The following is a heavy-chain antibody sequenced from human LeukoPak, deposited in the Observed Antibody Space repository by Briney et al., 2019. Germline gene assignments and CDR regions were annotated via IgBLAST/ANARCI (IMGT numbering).Heavy chain of an antibody. V-gene: IGHV3-7*01. CDR2: MNLDGSEK. D-gene: IGHD2-8*01. J-gene: IGHJ4*02. CDR1: GFTFTSHW. CDR3: ARDATYCTNGVCYTRFDY. Sequence: GGSLRLSCAASGFTFTSHWMSWVRQAPGKGLEWVARMNLDGSEKYYVDSVKGRFTISRDNAKTSLYLEMNSLRAEDTAVYYCARDATYCTNGVCYTRFDYWGQGTLGPVSS.